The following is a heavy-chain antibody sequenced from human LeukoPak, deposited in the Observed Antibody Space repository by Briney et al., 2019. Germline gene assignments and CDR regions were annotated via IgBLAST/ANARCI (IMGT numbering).Heavy chain of an antibody. Sequence: GGSLRLSCTASGFTFGDYAMSWFRQAPGKGLEWVGFIRSKAYGGTTEYAASVKGRFTIPRDDSKSIAYLQMNSLKTEDTAVYYCTRERRGYSSGWSPRFFDYWGQGTLVTVSS. CDR1: GFTFGDYA. V-gene: IGHV3-49*03. J-gene: IGHJ4*02. CDR3: TRERRGYSSGWSPRFFDY. D-gene: IGHD6-19*01. CDR2: IRSKAYGGTT.